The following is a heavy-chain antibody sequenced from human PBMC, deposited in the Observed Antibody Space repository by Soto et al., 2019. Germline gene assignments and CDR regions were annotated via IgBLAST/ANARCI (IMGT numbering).Heavy chain of an antibody. V-gene: IGHV4-61*01. D-gene: IGHD3-22*01. J-gene: IGHJ4*02. CDR3: ASQERSYYDSSGYYWFDY. CDR2: IYYSGST. Sequence: SETLSLTCTVSGGSVSSGSYYWSWIRQPPGKGLEWIGYIYYSGSTNYSPSLKSRVTISVDTSKNQFSLKLSSVTAADTAVYYCASQERSYYDSSGYYWFDYWGQGTLVTVSS. CDR1: GGSVSSGSYY.